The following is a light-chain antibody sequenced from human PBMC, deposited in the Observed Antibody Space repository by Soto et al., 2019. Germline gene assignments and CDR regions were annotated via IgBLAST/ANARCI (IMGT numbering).Light chain of an antibody. V-gene: IGKV3-15*01. CDR2: GAS. CDR1: QSINSE. Sequence: IVMTQSPATLSLSPGAIAGLSCRASQSINSELAWYQQKPGQPPRLLIYGASTRATGVPARFTGSESGSEVTLTISGLQSEDFAVYYCQQGNNLPLTFGQGTRLEI. J-gene: IGKJ2*01. CDR3: QQGNNLPLT.